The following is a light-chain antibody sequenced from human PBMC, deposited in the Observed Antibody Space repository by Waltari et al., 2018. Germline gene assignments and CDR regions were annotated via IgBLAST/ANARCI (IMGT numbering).Light chain of an antibody. CDR3: NSRDNRGQAVI. Sequence: SSELTQDPAVSVALGQTIRIPCQTDSLRSGDARGYQQKPGQAPVLVMFGENNRPSGVPDRFSGSISGSTISLTITGAQAEDEADYYCNSRDNRGQAVIFGGGTKVTVL. J-gene: IGLJ2*01. V-gene: IGLV3-19*01. CDR2: GEN. CDR1: SLRSGD.